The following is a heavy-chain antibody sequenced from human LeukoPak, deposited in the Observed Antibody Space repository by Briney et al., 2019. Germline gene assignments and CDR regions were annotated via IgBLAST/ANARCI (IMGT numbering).Heavy chain of an antibody. J-gene: IGHJ5*02. CDR1: GGSFSGYY. D-gene: IGHD2-2*01. Sequence: PSETLSLTCAVYGGSFSGYYWSWIRQPPGKGLEWIGEINHSGSTNYNPSLKSRVTISVDTSKNQFSLKLSSVTAADTAVYYCARDLLVPAAQGYNWFDPWGQGTLVTVSS. CDR2: INHSGST. CDR3: ARDLLVPAAQGYNWFDP. V-gene: IGHV4-34*01.